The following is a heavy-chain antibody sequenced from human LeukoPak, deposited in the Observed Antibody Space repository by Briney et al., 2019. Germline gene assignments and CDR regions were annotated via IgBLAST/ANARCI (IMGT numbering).Heavy chain of an antibody. CDR1: GFTFSTYT. CDR3: ARDSDSSGWLDYYMDV. V-gene: IGHV3-21*06. D-gene: IGHD6-19*01. J-gene: IGHJ6*03. Sequence: GGSLRLSCAASGFTFSTYTMNWVRQAPGKGLEWVSSISSSGDYIYYADSVKSRFTSSRDIAKNSVYLQMNSLRAEDTAIYYCARDSDSSGWLDYYMDVWGRGTTVTISS. CDR2: ISSSGDYI.